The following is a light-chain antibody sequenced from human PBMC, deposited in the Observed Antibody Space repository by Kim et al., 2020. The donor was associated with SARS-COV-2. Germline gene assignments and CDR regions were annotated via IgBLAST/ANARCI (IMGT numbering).Light chain of an antibody. CDR1: QGVSRW. CDR2: DGS. CDR3: QHRQT. Sequence: STLSASVGDRVTLTCRASQGVSRWLAWYQQKPGKAPKLLIYDGSNLQSGVPSRFSGSGSGTEFTLTISSLQPDDFAIYYCQHRQTFGQGTKVDNK. V-gene: IGKV1-5*01. J-gene: IGKJ1*01.